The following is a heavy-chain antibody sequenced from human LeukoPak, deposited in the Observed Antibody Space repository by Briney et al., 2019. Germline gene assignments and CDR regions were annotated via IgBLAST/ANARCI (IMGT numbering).Heavy chain of an antibody. CDR2: IYYSGST. J-gene: IGHJ5*02. Sequence: PSQTLSLTCTVSGGSISSGDYYWSWIRQPPGKGLEWIGYIYYSGSTYYNPSLKSQVTISVDTSKNQFSLKLSSVTAADTAVYYCARVGIAVAGTIVWFDPWGQGTLVTVSS. V-gene: IGHV4-30-4*01. CDR1: GGSISSGDYY. CDR3: ARVGIAVAGTIVWFDP. D-gene: IGHD6-19*01.